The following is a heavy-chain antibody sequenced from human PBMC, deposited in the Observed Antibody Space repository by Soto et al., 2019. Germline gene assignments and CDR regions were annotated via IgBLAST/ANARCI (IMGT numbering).Heavy chain of an antibody. CDR1: GGSFSGYY. CDR2: INHSGST. Sequence: QVQLQQWGAGLLKPSETLSLTCAVYGGSFSGYYWSWIRQPPGKGLEWIGEINHSGSTNYNPSLKCRVTISVDTAKNQFSLKLSSVTAADTAVYYCARGPAYCGGDCYYYGMDVWGQGTTVTVSS. J-gene: IGHJ6*02. CDR3: ARGPAYCGGDCYYYGMDV. D-gene: IGHD2-21*01. V-gene: IGHV4-34*01.